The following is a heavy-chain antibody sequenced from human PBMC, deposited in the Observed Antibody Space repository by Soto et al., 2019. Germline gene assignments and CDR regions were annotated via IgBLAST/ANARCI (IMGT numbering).Heavy chain of an antibody. CDR3: SRDPNGDYIGAFDN. Sequence: EVQLLESGGVLVPPGGSLRVSCAASGFTFSIFAMTWVRQAPGKGLEWVASITGSGDYARYTDSVQGRFTISRDNSKNTLYLQRNRLRTEDTALYYWSRDPNGDYIGAFDNWGQGKMVTLSS. D-gene: IGHD4-17*01. CDR1: GFTFSIFA. CDR2: ITGSGDYA. J-gene: IGHJ3*02. V-gene: IGHV3-23*01.